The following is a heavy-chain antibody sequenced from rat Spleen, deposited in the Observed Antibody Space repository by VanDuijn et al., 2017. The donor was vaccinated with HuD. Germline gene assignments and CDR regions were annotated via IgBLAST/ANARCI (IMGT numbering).Heavy chain of an antibody. J-gene: IGHJ4*01. CDR2: ISYDESST. CDR3: ARQGNIGTTVMDA. CDR1: GFTFSDYY. Sequence: EVQLVESDGGLVQPGRSLKLSCAASGFTFSDYYMAWVRQAPTKGLEWVATISYDESSTYYRDSVKGRFTISRDNAKSTLYLQMNSLRSEDTATYYCARQGNIGTTVMDAWGQGASVTVSS. D-gene: IGHD1-5*01. V-gene: IGHV5-29*01.